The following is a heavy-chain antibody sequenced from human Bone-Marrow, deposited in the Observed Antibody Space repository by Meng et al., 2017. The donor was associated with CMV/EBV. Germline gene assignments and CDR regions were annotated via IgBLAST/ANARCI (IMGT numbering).Heavy chain of an antibody. CDR2: ISSSGSTI. V-gene: IGHV3-11*01. J-gene: IGHJ4*02. Sequence: GESLKISCAASGFTFSDYYMSWIRQAPGKGLEWVSYISSSGSTIYYADSVKGRFTISRDNAKNSLYLQMNSLRAEDTAVYYCARDRSTRGYDFWSGYPDPYYFAYWGQGKLVNVSS. CDR1: GFTFSDYY. CDR3: ARDRSTRGYDFWSGYPDPYYFAY. D-gene: IGHD3-3*01.